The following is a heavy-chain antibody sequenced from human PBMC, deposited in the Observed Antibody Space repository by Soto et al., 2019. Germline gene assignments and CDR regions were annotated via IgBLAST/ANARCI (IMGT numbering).Heavy chain of an antibody. J-gene: IGHJ6*02. Sequence: SETLSLTCTVSGGSVSSGSYYWSWIRQPPGKGLEWIGYIYYSGSTNYNPSLKSRVTISVDTSKNQFSLKLSSVTAADTAVYYCARDRARGYDFWSGYSGMDVWGQGTTVTVSS. CDR3: ARDRARGYDFWSGYSGMDV. D-gene: IGHD3-3*01. V-gene: IGHV4-61*01. CDR1: GGSVSSGSYY. CDR2: IYYSGST.